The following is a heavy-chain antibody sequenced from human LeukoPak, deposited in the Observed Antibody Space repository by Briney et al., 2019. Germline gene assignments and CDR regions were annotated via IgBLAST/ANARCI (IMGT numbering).Heavy chain of an antibody. V-gene: IGHV5-51*01. CDR1: AYSFTSYW. Sequence: GESLKISCKGSAYSFTSYWIGWVRQMPGKGLEWMGIIYPGDSDTTYSPSFQGQVTISADKSIRTAYLQWSSLKASDTAMYYCATHTVVTQGGAFEIWGQGTMVTVSS. J-gene: IGHJ3*02. CDR2: IYPGDSDT. D-gene: IGHD4-23*01. CDR3: ATHTVVTQGGAFEI.